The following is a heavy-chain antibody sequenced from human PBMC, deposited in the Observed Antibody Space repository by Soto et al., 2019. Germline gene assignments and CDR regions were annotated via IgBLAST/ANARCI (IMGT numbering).Heavy chain of an antibody. CDR1: GFSFSSYY. D-gene: IGHD3-10*01. Sequence: EVQLVESGGGLVKPGGSLRLSCAVSGFSFSSYYMNWVRQAPGKGLEWVSSISISSSYIYYSDSLKGRFAISRDNAKSSLYLQMNGLRADYTAVYYCARSSGLATPGTMDFWGQGTLVTVSS. J-gene: IGHJ4*02. CDR3: ARSSGLATPGTMDF. CDR2: ISISSSYI. V-gene: IGHV3-21*02.